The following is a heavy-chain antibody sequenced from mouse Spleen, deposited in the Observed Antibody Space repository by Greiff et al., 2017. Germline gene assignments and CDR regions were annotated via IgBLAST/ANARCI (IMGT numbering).Heavy chain of an antibody. CDR1: GFSLTSYG. CDR3: ARHGDSSGYGAMDY. V-gene: IGHV2-6-1*01. D-gene: IGHD3-2*02. Sequence: VQLKESGPGLVAPSQSLSITCTVSGFSLTSYGVHWVRQPPGKGLEWLVVIWSDGSTTYNSALKSRLSISKDNSKSQVFLKMNSLQTDDTAMYYCARHGDSSGYGAMDYWGQGTSVTVSS. J-gene: IGHJ4*01. CDR2: IWSDGST.